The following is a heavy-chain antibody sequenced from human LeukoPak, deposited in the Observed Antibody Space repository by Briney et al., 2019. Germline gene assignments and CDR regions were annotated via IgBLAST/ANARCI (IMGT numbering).Heavy chain of an antibody. CDR3: ARTVPAVDYNYGMDV. J-gene: IGHJ6*02. CDR1: GGSISSFY. D-gene: IGHD2-2*01. V-gene: IGHV4-59*01. CDR2: IYNSGGT. Sequence: KPSETLSLTCTVSGGSISSFYWSWIRQPPGKGLEWIGYIYNSGGTNYNPSLKSRVTISVDTSKNQFSLRLSSATAADTAVYYCARTVPAVDYNYGMDVWGQGTTVTVPS.